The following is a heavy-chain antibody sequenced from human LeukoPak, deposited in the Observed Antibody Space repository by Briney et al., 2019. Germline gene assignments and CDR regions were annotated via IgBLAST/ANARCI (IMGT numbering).Heavy chain of an antibody. J-gene: IGHJ4*02. CDR3: VRFYFDIRGPIFDY. V-gene: IGHV4-59*01. D-gene: IGHD3-22*01. CDR1: GDSINTYY. Sequence: SETLSLTCTVSGDSINTYYWSWIRQPPGKGLDWIGYFYSSGRTNYNPSLKSRVTVSVDTSKNQFSLKLNSVTAADTAVYYCVRFYFDIRGPIFDYWGQGTLVTVSS. CDR2: FYSSGRT.